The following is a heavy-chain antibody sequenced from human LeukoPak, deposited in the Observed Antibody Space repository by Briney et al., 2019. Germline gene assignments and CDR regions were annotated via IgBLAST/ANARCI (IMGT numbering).Heavy chain of an antibody. J-gene: IGHJ4*02. V-gene: IGHV1-2*02. D-gene: IGHD4-11*01. CDR1: GCTFTGYY. CDR2: INPNSGGT. Sequence: PPVKVSCKASGCTFTGYYMHWVRQAPGQGLEWMGWINPNSGGTNYAQKFQGRVTMTRDTSISTAYMELSRLRSDDTAVYYCAREGYSNSPDYWGQGTLVTVSS. CDR3: AREGYSNSPDY.